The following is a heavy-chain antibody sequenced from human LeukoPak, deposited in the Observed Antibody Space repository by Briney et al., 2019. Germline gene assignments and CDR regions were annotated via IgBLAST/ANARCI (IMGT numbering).Heavy chain of an antibody. CDR1: GFTFSSYA. V-gene: IGHV3-30*04. CDR3: ARDLKRWLRHNYFDY. CDR2: ISYDGSNK. J-gene: IGHJ4*02. Sequence: GGSLRLSCAASGFTFSSYAMHWVRQAPGKGLEWVAVISYDGSNKYYADSVKGRFTISRDNSKNTLYLQMNSLRAEDTAVYYCARDLKRWLRHNYFDYWGQGTLVTVSS. D-gene: IGHD5-24*01.